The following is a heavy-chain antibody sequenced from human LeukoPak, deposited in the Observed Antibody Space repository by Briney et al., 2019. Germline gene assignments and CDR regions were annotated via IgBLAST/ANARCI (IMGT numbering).Heavy chain of an antibody. CDR3: ARSGYYYDSSGYQIGPHYYYYYYMDV. Sequence: SETLSLTCTVSGGSISSSSYYWGWIRQPPGKGLEWIGSIYYSATTYYNPSLKSRVSISVDTSKNQFSLKLSSVTAADTAVYYCARSGYYYDSSGYQIGPHYYYYYYMDVWGKGTTVTVSS. CDR1: GGSISSSSYY. D-gene: IGHD3-22*01. CDR2: IYYSATT. V-gene: IGHV4-39*07. J-gene: IGHJ6*03.